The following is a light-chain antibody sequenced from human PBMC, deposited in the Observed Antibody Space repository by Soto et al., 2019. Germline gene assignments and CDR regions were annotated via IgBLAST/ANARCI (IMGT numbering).Light chain of an antibody. CDR1: SSNIGAGYD. CDR3: QSYDSSLSGPVL. J-gene: IGLJ2*01. V-gene: IGLV1-40*01. Sequence: QSVLTQPPSVSGALGQRVTISCTGSSSNIGAGYDVHWYQQLPGTAPKLLIYGNSNRPSGVPDRFSGSKSGTSASLAITGLQAEDEADYYCQSYDSSLSGPVLFGGGTQLTVL. CDR2: GNS.